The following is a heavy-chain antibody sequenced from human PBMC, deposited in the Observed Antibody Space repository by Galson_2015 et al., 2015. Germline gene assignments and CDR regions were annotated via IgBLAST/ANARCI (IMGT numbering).Heavy chain of an antibody. CDR2: INPSDGIA. CDR3: ARAADQYFDS. Sequence: SVKVSCKAFGYTFTTSDYMHWVRQAPGQGLEWMGIINPSDGIANYTQKFQDRVTVTRDTSTSAVYIEVSSLRSEDTAVYYCARAADQYFDSWGQGTPVTVSS. CDR1: GYTFTTSDY. V-gene: IGHV1-46*01. J-gene: IGHJ4*02. D-gene: IGHD4-11*01.